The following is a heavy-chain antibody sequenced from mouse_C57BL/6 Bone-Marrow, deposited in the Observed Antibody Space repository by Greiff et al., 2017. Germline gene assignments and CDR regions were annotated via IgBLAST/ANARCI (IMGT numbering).Heavy chain of an antibody. V-gene: IGHV1-55*01. D-gene: IGHD2-3*01. J-gene: IGHJ2*01. CDR2: IYPGSGST. CDR1: GYTFTSYW. CDR3: ARSGWGYYPLFDY. Sequence: QVQLQQSGAELVKPGASVKMSCKASGYTFTSYWITWVKQRPGQGLEWIGDIYPGSGSTNYNEKFKSKATLTVDTASSNAYRQLSSLTSEDSSVYYCARSGWGYYPLFDYWGQGTTLTVSS.